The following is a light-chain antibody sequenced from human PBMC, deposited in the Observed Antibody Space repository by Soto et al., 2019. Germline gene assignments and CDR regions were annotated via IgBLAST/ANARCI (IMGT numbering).Light chain of an antibody. CDR1: RAISTL. J-gene: IGKJ4*01. Sequence: AIQLTQSPSSLSASVGDRVIITCRASRAISTLFAWYQQIPGKAPKLLIYDASTLESGVPSRFSGSGSGTDFSPTISSLQPEDFATYYCQQFYDYPLTFGGGTKVEIK. V-gene: IGKV1D-13*01. CDR2: DAS. CDR3: QQFYDYPLT.